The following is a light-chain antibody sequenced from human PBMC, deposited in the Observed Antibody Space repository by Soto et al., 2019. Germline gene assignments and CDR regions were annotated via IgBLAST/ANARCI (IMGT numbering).Light chain of an antibody. CDR3: QQYDNWPIT. V-gene: IGKV3-11*01. Sequence: EIVLTQSPATLSLSPGERATLSCRASQSVKTFLVWYQQRPGQAPRLLIYDASHRAAGIPARFSGSGSGTEFTLIISSLQSEDSAVYYCQQYDNWPITFGQGTRLEIK. J-gene: IGKJ5*01. CDR1: QSVKTF. CDR2: DAS.